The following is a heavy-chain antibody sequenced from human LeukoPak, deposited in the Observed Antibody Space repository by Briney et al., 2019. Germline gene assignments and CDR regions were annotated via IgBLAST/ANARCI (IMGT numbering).Heavy chain of an antibody. V-gene: IGHV3-21*04. D-gene: IGHD6-19*01. CDR1: GFTFSSYS. CDR3: AKVRAPSGWFNSDY. Sequence: GGSLRLSCAASGFTFSSYSMNWVRQAPGKGLEWVSSISSSSSYIYYADSVKGRFTISRDNSKNTLYLQMNSLRVEDTAAYYCAKVRAPSGWFNSDYWGQGTLVTVSS. J-gene: IGHJ4*02. CDR2: ISSSSSYI.